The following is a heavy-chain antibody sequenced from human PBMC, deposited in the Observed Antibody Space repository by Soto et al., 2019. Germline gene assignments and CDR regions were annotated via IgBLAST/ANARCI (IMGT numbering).Heavy chain of an antibody. J-gene: IGHJ6*02. V-gene: IGHV3-33*01. Sequence: VGSLRLSCAASGFTFSSYGMHWVRQAPGKGLEWVAVIWYDGSNKYYADSVKGRFTISRDNSKNTLYLQMNSLRAEDTAVYYCARVRATVPIGVRSRNYGMDVWGQGTTVTVSS. CDR2: IWYDGSNK. CDR3: ARVRATVPIGVRSRNYGMDV. CDR1: GFTFSSYG. D-gene: IGHD4-4*01.